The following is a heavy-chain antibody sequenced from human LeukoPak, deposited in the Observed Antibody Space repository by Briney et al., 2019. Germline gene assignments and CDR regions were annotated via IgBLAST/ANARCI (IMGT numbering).Heavy chain of an antibody. Sequence: GGSLRLSCAASGFTVSSNYMNWVRQAPGKGLEWVSVLYSGGSTYYADSVKGRFTISRDNSKNTLYLQMNSLRAEDTAVYYCAKMLCNNNRCHSLGFDCWGQGTLVTVSS. V-gene: IGHV3-66*01. CDR3: AKMLCNNNRCHSLGFDC. J-gene: IGHJ4*02. D-gene: IGHD2-15*01. CDR1: GFTVSSNY. CDR2: LYSGGST.